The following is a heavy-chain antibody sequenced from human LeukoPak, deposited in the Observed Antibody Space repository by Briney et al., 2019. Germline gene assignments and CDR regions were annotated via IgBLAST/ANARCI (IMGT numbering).Heavy chain of an antibody. CDR2: IYLGDSDT. V-gene: IGHV5-51*01. CDR3: ARHSRGAGDGFDY. Sequence: GESLKISCKGSGYSFTSYWIGWVRQMRGKGLEWMGIIYLGDSDTRYSPSFQGQVTISADKSINTVYLQWSSLKASDTAMYYCARHSRGAGDGFDYWGQGTLVTVSS. J-gene: IGHJ4*02. D-gene: IGHD2-21*02. CDR1: GYSFTSYW.